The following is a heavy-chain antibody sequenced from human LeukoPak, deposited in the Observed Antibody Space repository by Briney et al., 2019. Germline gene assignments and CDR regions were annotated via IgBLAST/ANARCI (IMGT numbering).Heavy chain of an antibody. D-gene: IGHD3-3*01. Sequence: ASVKVSCKASGGTFISYAISWVRQAPGQGLEWMGGIIPIFGTANFAQKFQGRVTITADESTSTAYMELSSLRSEDTAVYYCARDLRKNFWSGYYDYWGQGTLVTVSS. CDR1: GGTFISYA. CDR2: IIPIFGTA. J-gene: IGHJ4*02. V-gene: IGHV1-69*13. CDR3: ARDLRKNFWSGYYDY.